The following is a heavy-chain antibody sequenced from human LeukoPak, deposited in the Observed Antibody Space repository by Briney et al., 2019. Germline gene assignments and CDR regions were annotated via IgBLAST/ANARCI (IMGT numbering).Heavy chain of an antibody. CDR1: GITLSNYG. CDR2: ISGSGGST. V-gene: IGHV3-23*01. J-gene: IGHJ4*02. CDR3: AKRGVVIRVILVGFHKEAYYFDS. D-gene: IGHD3-22*01. Sequence: GGSLRLSCAVSGITLSNYGMSWVRQTPRKGLEWVAGISGSGGSTSYADSVKGRFTISRDNPKNTLYLEMNSLKAEDTAVYFCAKRGVVIRVILVGFHKEAYYFDSWGQGALVTVSS.